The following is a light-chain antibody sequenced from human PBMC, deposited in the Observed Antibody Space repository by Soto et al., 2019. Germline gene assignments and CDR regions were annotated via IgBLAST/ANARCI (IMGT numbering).Light chain of an antibody. V-gene: IGLV2-14*01. Sequence: QSALTQAASVSGSPGQSITISCTGTSSDIGSYNYVSWFQQYPGKAPKLIISEVSNRPSGVSTRFSGSKSGITASLTISGLQADDEADYYCSSYTTSSTVVFGGGTHLTVL. CDR1: SSDIGSYNY. CDR3: SSYTTSSTVV. J-gene: IGLJ7*01. CDR2: EVS.